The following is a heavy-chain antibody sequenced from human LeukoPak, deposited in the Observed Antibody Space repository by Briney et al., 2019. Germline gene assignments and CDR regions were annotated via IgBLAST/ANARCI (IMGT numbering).Heavy chain of an antibody. D-gene: IGHD5-18*01. Sequence: GGSLRLSCAASGFILSSYAMSWVRQTPGKGLEWVSASSGDGFSTYYAGSVRGRFTISRDNSKNTLYLQMVGLRAEDTAVYCCAQEVNTAVDLWGQGTLVTVSS. J-gene: IGHJ4*02. CDR1: GFILSSYA. CDR2: SSGDGFST. CDR3: AQEVNTAVDL. V-gene: IGHV3-23*01.